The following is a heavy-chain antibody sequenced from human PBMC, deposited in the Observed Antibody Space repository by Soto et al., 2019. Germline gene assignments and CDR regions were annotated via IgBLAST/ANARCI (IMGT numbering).Heavy chain of an antibody. V-gene: IGHV4-34*01. CDR3: AMAIVVVPAAMRYNWFDP. CDR2: INHSGST. CDR1: GGSFSGYY. J-gene: IGHJ5*02. D-gene: IGHD2-2*03. Sequence: SETLSLTCAVYGGSFSGYYWSWIRQPPGKGLEWIGEINHSGSTNYNPSLKSRVTISVDTSKNQFSLKLSSVTAADTAVYYCAMAIVVVPAAMRYNWFDPWGQGTLVTVS.